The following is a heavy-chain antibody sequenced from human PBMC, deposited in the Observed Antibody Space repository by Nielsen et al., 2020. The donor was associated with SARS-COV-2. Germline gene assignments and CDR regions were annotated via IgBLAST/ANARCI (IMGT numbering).Heavy chain of an antibody. CDR2: ISYDGSNK. J-gene: IGHJ4*02. CDR3: ARAVTGDWYFDY. D-gene: IGHD7-27*01. CDR1: GFTFSSYG. V-gene: IGHV3-30*03. Sequence: GGSLRLSCAASGFTFSSYGMHWVRQAPGKGLEWVAVISYDGSNKYYADSVKGRFTISRDNSKNTLYLQMNSLRTEDTAVYYCARAVTGDWYFDYWGQGTLVTVSS.